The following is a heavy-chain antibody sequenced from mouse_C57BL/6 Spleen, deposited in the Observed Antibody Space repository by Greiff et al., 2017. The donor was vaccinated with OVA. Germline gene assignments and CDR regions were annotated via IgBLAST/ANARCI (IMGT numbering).Heavy chain of an antibody. CDR2: ISDGGSYT. D-gene: IGHD4-1*01. J-gene: IGHJ3*01. CDR1: GFTFSSYA. CDR3: AREGTGRVFTY. Sequence: EVQLVESGGGLVKPGGSLKLSCAASGFTFSSYAMSWVRQTPEKRLEWVATISDGGSYTYYPDNVKGRFTISRDNAKNNLYLQMSHLKSEDTAMDYWAREGTGRVFTYWGQGTLVTVSA. V-gene: IGHV5-4*01.